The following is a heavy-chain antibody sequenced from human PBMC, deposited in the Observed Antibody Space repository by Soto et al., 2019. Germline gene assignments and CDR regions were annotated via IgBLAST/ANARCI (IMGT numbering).Heavy chain of an antibody. J-gene: IGHJ4*02. CDR3: ARRRGYSYDFDY. V-gene: IGHV5-10-1*01. CDR1: GYTFTNNW. Sequence: PGESQKISCNASGYTFTNNWISWVRQKPGQGLEWMGRIDPSDSRTKYNPSFEGHVTISIDKSINTAFLQWSSLRASDTAVYFCARRRGYSYDFDYWGQGTLVTVSS. CDR2: IDPSDSRT. D-gene: IGHD5-18*01.